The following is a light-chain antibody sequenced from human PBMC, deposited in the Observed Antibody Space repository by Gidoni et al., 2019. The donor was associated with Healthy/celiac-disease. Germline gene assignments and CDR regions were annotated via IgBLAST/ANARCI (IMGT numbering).Light chain of an antibody. J-gene: IGKJ2*02. Sequence: DIVMTQSPDSLAVSLGERATINCKSSQSVLYSSNNKNYLAWYQQNPGQPPKLLIYWASTRESGVPDRFSGSGSGTDFTLTISSLQAEDVAVYYCQQYYSTPPCTFGQGTKLEIK. CDR3: QQYYSTPPCT. CDR1: QSVLYSSNNKNY. V-gene: IGKV4-1*01. CDR2: WAS.